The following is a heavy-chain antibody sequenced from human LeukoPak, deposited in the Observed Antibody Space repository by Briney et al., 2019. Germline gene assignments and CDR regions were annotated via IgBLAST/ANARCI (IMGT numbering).Heavy chain of an antibody. D-gene: IGHD3-16*01. CDR2: ISSSSSYI. CDR3: GRGAYGITFGPGDY. V-gene: IGHV3-21*01. J-gene: IGHJ4*02. CDR1: GFTFSSYS. Sequence: PGGSLRLSCAASGFTFSSYSMNWVRQAPGKGLEWVSSISSSSSYIYYADSVKGRFTISRDNAKNSLYLQMNSLRAEDTGVYYCGRGAYGITFGPGDYWGQGTRVTGSS.